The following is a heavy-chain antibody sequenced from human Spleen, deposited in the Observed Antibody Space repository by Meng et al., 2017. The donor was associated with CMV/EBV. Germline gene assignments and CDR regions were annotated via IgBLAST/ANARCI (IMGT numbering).Heavy chain of an antibody. Sequence: GFTFSSYAMNWVRQAPGKGLEWVSVISASGGSTYYADSVKGRFTISRDNSKNTLYLQMNSLRAEDTAVYYCAKHYSSAWQQGYYFDYWGQGTLVTVSS. CDR2: ISASGGST. J-gene: IGHJ4*02. V-gene: IGHV3-23*01. CDR1: GFTFSSYA. D-gene: IGHD6-19*01. CDR3: AKHYSSAWQQGYYFDY.